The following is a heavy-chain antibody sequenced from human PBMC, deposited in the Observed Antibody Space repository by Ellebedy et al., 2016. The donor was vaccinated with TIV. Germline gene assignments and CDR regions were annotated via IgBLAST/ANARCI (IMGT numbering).Heavy chain of an antibody. CDR2: IKQDGSET. Sequence: GGSLRLSXAASGFYFSSYWMTWVRQAPGKGLEWVANIKQDGSETYYVDSVKGRFTISRDNAKNSLYLQMDSLRAEDAAVYYCARVRSASDPRASGWYLYYYFGMDVWGQGTTVTVS. CDR1: GFYFSSYW. CDR3: ARVRSASDPRASGWYLYYYFGMDV. J-gene: IGHJ6*02. D-gene: IGHD6-19*01. V-gene: IGHV3-7*01.